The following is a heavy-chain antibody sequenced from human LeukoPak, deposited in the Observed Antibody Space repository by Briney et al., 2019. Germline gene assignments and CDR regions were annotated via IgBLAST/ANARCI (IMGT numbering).Heavy chain of an antibody. CDR1: GDSISTYY. Sequence: PSETLSLTCTVSGDSISTYYWSWIRQPPGKGREWIGYIRYSGSANYNPSLRSRVTISIDTSKNQFSLKLSSVTAADTAVYHCARLVYDSRGYYFDYWGQGTLVTVSS. CDR2: IRYSGSA. J-gene: IGHJ4*02. CDR3: ARLVYDSRGYYFDY. D-gene: IGHD3-22*01. V-gene: IGHV4-59*08.